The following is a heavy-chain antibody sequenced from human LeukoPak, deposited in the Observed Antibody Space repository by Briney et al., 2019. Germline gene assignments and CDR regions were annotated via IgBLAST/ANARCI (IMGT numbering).Heavy chain of an antibody. J-gene: IGHJ4*02. Sequence: SETLSLTCTVSGGSISSSSYYWGWIRQPPGKGLEWIGSIYYSGSTYYNPSLKSRVTISLDTSKNQFSLKLSSVTAADTAVYYCARGGGPSSTNYWGQGTLVTVSS. CDR2: IYYSGST. CDR1: GGSISSSSYY. D-gene: IGHD2-2*01. V-gene: IGHV4-39*07. CDR3: ARGGGPSSTNY.